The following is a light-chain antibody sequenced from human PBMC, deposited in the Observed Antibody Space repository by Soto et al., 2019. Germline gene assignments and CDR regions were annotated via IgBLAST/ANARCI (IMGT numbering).Light chain of an antibody. CDR1: QSVSSSY. CDR2: GAS. Sequence: EILFTHSPGTLSLSPGERATLSCRASQSVSSSYLAWYQQKPGQAPTLLMSGASNRASGVPVRFSGSGSGTDFTLTITRLEPEDFALYYCQQYGGSPITFGLGTRLEIK. J-gene: IGKJ5*01. CDR3: QQYGGSPIT. V-gene: IGKV3-20*01.